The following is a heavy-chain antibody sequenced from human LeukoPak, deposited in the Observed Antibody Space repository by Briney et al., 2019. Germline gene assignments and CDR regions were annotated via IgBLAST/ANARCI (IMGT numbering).Heavy chain of an antibody. CDR2: ISGSGGST. CDR1: GFTFSSYA. CDR3: AKDPEYYYDSSGYYAEAFDI. Sequence: PGGSLRLSCAASGFTFSSYAMSWVRQAPGKGLEWVSAISGSGGSTYYADSVKGRFTISRDNSKNTLYLQMNSLRAEDTVVYYCAKDPEYYYDSSGYYAEAFDIWGQGTMVTVSS. J-gene: IGHJ3*02. D-gene: IGHD3-22*01. V-gene: IGHV3-23*01.